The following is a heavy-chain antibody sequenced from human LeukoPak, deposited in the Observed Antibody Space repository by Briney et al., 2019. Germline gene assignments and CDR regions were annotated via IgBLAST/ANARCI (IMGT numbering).Heavy chain of an antibody. D-gene: IGHD2-15*01. CDR2: ISESGGNT. CDR1: GFTFSNYA. J-gene: IGHJ4*02. CDR3: AKTSGGNY. Sequence: GVLRLSCAASGFTFSNYAMSWVRQAPGKGLEWVSGISESGGNTYYADSVKGRFTISRDNSRNTLYLQLNSLRVEDTAIYYCAKTSGGNYWGQGTLVTVSS. V-gene: IGHV3-23*01.